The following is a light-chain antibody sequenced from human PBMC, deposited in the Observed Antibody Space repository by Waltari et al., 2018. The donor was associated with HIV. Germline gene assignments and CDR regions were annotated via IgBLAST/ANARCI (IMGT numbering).Light chain of an antibody. CDR2: DAS. CDR1: QSVFDY. V-gene: IGKV3-11*01. J-gene: IGKJ4*01. CDR3: QQRSAWLT. Sequence: TVLTQSPATLSLSPGDRATLSCRANQSVFDYLIWYQQKPGQAPRLLIYDASKRATGIPARFSGSGSGTDFTLTISNLEPEDFALYYCQQRSAWLTFGGGTRVEIK.